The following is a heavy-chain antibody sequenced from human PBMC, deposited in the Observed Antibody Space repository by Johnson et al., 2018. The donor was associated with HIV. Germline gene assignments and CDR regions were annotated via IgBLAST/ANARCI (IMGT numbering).Heavy chain of an antibody. CDR1: GFTVSSNY. Sequence: LQLVESGGGLVQRGGSLRLSCAASGFTVSSNYMTWVRQAQGKGLEWVSAIYSGGSTYYADPVKGRITISRDNSKNSLYLQMNSLRAEDTAVYYCARAPWVVAATLPGAFDIWGQGTMVTVSS. V-gene: IGHV3-66*01. CDR2: IYSGGST. D-gene: IGHD2-15*01. J-gene: IGHJ3*02. CDR3: ARAPWVVAATLPGAFDI.